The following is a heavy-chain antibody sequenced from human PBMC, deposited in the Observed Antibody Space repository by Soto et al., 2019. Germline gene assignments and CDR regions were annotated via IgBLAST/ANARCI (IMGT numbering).Heavy chain of an antibody. CDR1: GGTFSSYT. CDR3: ATSPGRGYSYGVDY. V-gene: IGHV1-69*02. Sequence: SVKVSCKASGGTFSSYTISWVRQAPGQGLEWMGRIIPILGIANYAQKFQGRVTITADKSTSTAYMELSSLRSQDTAVYYCATSPGRGYSYGVDYWGQGTLVTVSS. D-gene: IGHD5-18*01. CDR2: IIPILGIA. J-gene: IGHJ4*02.